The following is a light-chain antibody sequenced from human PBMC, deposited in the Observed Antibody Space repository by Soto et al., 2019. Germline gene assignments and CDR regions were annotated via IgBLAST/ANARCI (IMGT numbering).Light chain of an antibody. Sequence: EIVMTHSPATLSVSPCERATLSFSASQSIDSTYLAWYQQKPGQAPRLLIYGPSTRATGIPDRFSGSGSGTEFTLTISSLQSEDFAVYYCQQYNNWPSITFGQGTRLEIK. CDR3: QQYNNWPSIT. J-gene: IGKJ5*01. CDR2: GPS. CDR1: QSIDSTY. V-gene: IGKV3D-15*01.